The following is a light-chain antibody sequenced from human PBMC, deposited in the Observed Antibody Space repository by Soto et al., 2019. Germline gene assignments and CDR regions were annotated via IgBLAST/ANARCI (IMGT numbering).Light chain of an antibody. CDR1: QDISNY. J-gene: IGKJ4*01. Sequence: DIQMTQSPSSVSASVGDRVTFTCRASQDISNYLAWFQHKPGRAPMSLIYAAASLQSGVTSKFSVSGSGIDVKLTISSLQPEDFATYYCQQYYRYPLSFGGGTQVEIK. CDR3: QQYYRYPLS. CDR2: AAA. V-gene: IGKV1-16*02.